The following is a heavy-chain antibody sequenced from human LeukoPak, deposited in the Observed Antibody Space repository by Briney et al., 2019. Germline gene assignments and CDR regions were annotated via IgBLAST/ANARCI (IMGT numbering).Heavy chain of an antibody. CDR2: ISWNSGSI. V-gene: IGHV3-9*01. J-gene: IGHJ5*02. CDR3: VRGRGPYGWFDP. D-gene: IGHD3-10*01. CDR1: GFTFDDYA. Sequence: GGSLRLSCAASGFTFDDYAMHWVRQAPGKGLEWVSGISWNSGSIGYADSVKGRFTISRDDAKNTVDLQMNSLRGEDTAVYYCVRGRGPYGWFDPWGQGTLVTVSS.